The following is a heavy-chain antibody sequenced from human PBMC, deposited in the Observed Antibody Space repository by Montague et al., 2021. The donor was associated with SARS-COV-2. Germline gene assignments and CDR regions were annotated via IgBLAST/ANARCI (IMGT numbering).Heavy chain of an antibody. J-gene: IGHJ4*02. CDR3: ASSNFFAY. Sequence: SLRLSCAASGFTFSNFGMNWVRQAPGKGLEWVSTIDPAGGATYYADSVRGRFAISRDNSKNRLSLQMDSLTADDTAVYYCASSNFFAYWGQGTLVTVSS. V-gene: IGHV3-23*01. CDR1: GFTFSNFG. CDR2: IDPAGGAT. D-gene: IGHD6-6*01.